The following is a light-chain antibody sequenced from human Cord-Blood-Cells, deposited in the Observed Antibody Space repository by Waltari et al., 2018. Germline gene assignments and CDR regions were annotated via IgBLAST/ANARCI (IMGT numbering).Light chain of an antibody. V-gene: IGKV3-15*01. CDR1: QSVSSN. CDR3: QQYNNWPIT. J-gene: IGKJ5*01. CDR2: GAS. Sequence: EIVMTQSPATLSVSQGERATLSCRASQSVSSNLAWYQQKPGQAPRLLIYGASTRATGIPARFSGSGSGTEFTLTISSLQSEDFAVYYCQQYNNWPITFGQVTRLEIK.